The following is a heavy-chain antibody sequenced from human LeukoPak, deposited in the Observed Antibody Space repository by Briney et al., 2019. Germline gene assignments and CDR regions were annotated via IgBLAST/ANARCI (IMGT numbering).Heavy chain of an antibody. J-gene: IGHJ4*02. CDR1: GFPFSSRW. V-gene: IGHV3-74*01. Sequence: PGGSLRLSCAASGFPFSSRWMHWVRQAPGEGLVWVARINSDGSNTNYADSVKGRFTISRDNAKNTLYLQMNSLRVEDTAVYFCARDVRYSPDYWGQGTLVTVSS. D-gene: IGHD5-12*01. CDR2: INSDGSNT. CDR3: ARDVRYSPDY.